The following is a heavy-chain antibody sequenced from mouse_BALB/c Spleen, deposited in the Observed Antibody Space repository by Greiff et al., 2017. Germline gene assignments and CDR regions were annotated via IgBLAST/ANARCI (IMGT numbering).Heavy chain of an antibody. V-gene: IGHV5-12-2*01. Sequence: EVKLVESGGGLVQPGGSLKLSCAASGFTFSSYTMSWVRQTPEKRLEWVAYISNGGGSTYYPDTVKGRFTISRDNAKNTLYLQMSSLKSEDTAMYYCARHDSGYFDVWGAGTTVTVSS. CDR2: ISNGGGST. D-gene: IGHD2-13*01. J-gene: IGHJ1*01. CDR3: ARHDSGYFDV. CDR1: GFTFSSYT.